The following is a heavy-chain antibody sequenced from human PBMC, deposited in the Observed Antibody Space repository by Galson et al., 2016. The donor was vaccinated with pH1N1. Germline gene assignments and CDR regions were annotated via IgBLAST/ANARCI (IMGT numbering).Heavy chain of an antibody. CDR2: ISWNSGSI. CDR1: GFTFDDYA. V-gene: IGHV3-9*01. CDR3: AEVTSFRWGAFDI. J-gene: IGHJ3*02. D-gene: IGHD3-16*01. Sequence: SLRLSCAASGFTFDDYAMHWVRQAPGKGLEWVSGISWNSGSIGYADSVKGRFTISRDNAKNSLYLQMNSLRAEDTALYYCAEVTSFRWGAFDIWGQGTMVTVSS.